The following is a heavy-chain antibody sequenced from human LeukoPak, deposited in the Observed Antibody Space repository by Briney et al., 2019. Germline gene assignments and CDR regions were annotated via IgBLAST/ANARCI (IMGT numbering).Heavy chain of an antibody. Sequence: AGGSLRLSCAASGFIFSNYGMNWVRQAPGKGLEYVSAISSNGGSTYYADSVKGRFTISRDNSKNTLYLQMSSLRAEDTAVYYCVKGDYYDSSGSPGYWGQGTLVTVSS. CDR3: VKGDYYDSSGSPGY. CDR2: ISSNGGST. CDR1: GFIFSNYG. J-gene: IGHJ4*02. D-gene: IGHD3-22*01. V-gene: IGHV3-64D*06.